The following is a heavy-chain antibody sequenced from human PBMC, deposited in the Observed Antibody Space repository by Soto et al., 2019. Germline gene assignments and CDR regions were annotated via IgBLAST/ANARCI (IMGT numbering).Heavy chain of an antibody. CDR1: GFSLTSGVG. Sequence: QITLKESGPPLVRPPQTLTLTCTFSGFSLTSGVGVGWIRQPPGKALEWLALIYWDDDKRYSPSLKNRLTITKDPPKNQVVLTMTNVGPVDTAPYFCAHIDPEIVTVGGHGGFDYWGQGTLVTVSS. V-gene: IGHV2-5*02. D-gene: IGHD5-12*01. CDR2: IYWDDDK. J-gene: IGHJ4*02. CDR3: AHIDPEIVTVGGHGGFDY.